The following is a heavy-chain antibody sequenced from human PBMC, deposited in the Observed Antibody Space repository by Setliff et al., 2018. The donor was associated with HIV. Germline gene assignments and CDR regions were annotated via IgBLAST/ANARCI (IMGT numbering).Heavy chain of an antibody. CDR3: ARLTTTYYYDSSAYYHPV. Sequence: SETLSLTCAVYGGSLSGFYWTFIRQSPGKGLEWIGEVTHSGSTTYDPSLKSRVTISVDTSKNQFSLKLSSVTAADTAVFYCARLTTTYYYDSSAYYHPVWGQGTLVTSPQ. V-gene: IGHV4-34*01. J-gene: IGHJ4*02. CDR2: VTHSGST. CDR1: GGSLSGFY. D-gene: IGHD3-22*01.